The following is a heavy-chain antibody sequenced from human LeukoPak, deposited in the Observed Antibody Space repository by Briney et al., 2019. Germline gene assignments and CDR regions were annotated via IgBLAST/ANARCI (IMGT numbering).Heavy chain of an antibody. CDR2: ISYDGSNK. CDR3: ARDSYCSSTSCEYYYYGMDV. Sequence: GRSLRLSCAASGFTFSSYGMHWVRQAPGKGLEWVAVISYDGSNKYYADSVKGRFTISRDNSKNTLYLQMNSLRAEDTAVYYCARDSYCSSTSCEYYYYGMDVWGKGTTVTVSS. V-gene: IGHV3-30*03. J-gene: IGHJ6*04. D-gene: IGHD2-2*01. CDR1: GFTFSSYG.